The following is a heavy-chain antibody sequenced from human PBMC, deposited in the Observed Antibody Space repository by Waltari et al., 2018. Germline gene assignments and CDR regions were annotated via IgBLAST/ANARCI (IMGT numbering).Heavy chain of an antibody. CDR1: GYSISSGYY. J-gene: IGHJ4*02. CDR3: ARGSSGDAGLFDY. V-gene: IGHV4-38-2*02. D-gene: IGHD4-17*01. Sequence: QVQLQESGPGLVKPSETLSLTCPVSGYSISSGYYWGWIRQPPGKGLEWIGSIYHSGSTYYNPSLKSRVTISVDTSKNQFSLKLSSVTAADTAVYYCARGSSGDAGLFDYWGQGTLVTVSS. CDR2: IYHSGST.